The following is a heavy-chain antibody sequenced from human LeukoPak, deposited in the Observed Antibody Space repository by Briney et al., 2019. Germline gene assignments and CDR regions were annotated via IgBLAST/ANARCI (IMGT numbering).Heavy chain of an antibody. CDR1: GDSIDSYY. CDR2: IYYRGTT. D-gene: IGHD5-12*01. CDR3: ARLPRYGGYDHFDY. J-gene: IGHJ4*02. V-gene: IGHV4-59*12. Sequence: PSETLSLTCTVSGDSIDSYYWSWIWQPPGKGLEWIGYIYYRGTTSYNPFLKSRVTISVDTSKNQFSLKLNSVTAADTAVYYCARLPRYGGYDHFDYWGQGILVIVSS.